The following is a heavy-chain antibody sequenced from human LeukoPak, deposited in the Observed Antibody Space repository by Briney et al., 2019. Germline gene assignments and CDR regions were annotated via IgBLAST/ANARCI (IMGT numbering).Heavy chain of an antibody. CDR2: ISAYNGIT. D-gene: IGHD6-19*01. V-gene: IGHV1-18*01. CDR1: GYTFTSYG. Sequence: GASVKVSCKASGYTFTSYGISWVRQAPGQGLEWMGWISAYNGITKYAQKFQGRVTLTTDTFTSTAYMELRSLRSDDTARYYCARVAWARGGQWMVSGFDTWGQGTVVTVSS. J-gene: IGHJ5*02. CDR3: ARVAWARGGQWMVSGFDT.